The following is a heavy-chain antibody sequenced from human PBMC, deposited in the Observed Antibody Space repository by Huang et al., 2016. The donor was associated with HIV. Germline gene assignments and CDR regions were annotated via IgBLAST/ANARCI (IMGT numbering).Heavy chain of an antibody. Sequence: QVQLVQSGAEVKKPGSSLRVSCRASGDTFRKFAISWVRQAPGQGFEWMGGKIPIFVETKYAQKFQGRITINAQESTSTIYVELSRLTFQDTAIYYCARGLWDSTWDGTDWLLRHFDSWGLGTLVTISS. CDR2: KIPIFVET. J-gene: IGHJ4*02. D-gene: IGHD1-26*01. V-gene: IGHV1-69*13. CDR3: ARGLWDSTWDGTDWLLRHFDS. CDR1: GDTFRKFA.